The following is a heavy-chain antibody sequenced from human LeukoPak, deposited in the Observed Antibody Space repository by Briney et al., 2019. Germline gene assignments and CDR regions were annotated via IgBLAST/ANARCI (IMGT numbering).Heavy chain of an antibody. CDR2: IYYSGST. V-gene: IGHV4-59*01. Sequence: SETLSLTCTVSGGSISSYYWSWIRQPPGKGLEWIGYIYYSGSTNYNPSLKSRVTISVDTSKNQFSLKLSSVTAADTAVYYCARSVVTAVFDYWGRGTLVTVSS. D-gene: IGHD2-21*02. J-gene: IGHJ4*02. CDR1: GGSISSYY. CDR3: ARSVVTAVFDY.